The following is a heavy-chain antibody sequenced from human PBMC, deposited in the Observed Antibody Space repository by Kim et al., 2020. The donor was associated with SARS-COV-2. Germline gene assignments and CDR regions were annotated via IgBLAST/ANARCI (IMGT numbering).Heavy chain of an antibody. Sequence: GGSLRLSCAASGFTFRSSWMRWVCQAPEKGLEWVADIKCDGSDKYYVDSVRGRLTTSRDNAKNSLYLQVNSLRAEDMTVCYCVRNEGQCGWYGVYWGQGTLVTVSS. J-gene: IGHJ4*02. D-gene: IGHD6-19*01. V-gene: IGHV3-7*03. CDR3: VRNEGQCGWYGVY. CDR2: IKCDGSDK. CDR1: GFTFRSSW.